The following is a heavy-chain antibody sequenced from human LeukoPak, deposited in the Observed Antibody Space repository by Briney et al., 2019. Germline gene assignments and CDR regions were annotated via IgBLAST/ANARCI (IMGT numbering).Heavy chain of an antibody. CDR3: ARVGPYYYDSSGYYSFDY. Sequence: PSETLSLTCTVSGGSISRYYWSWIRQPAGKGLEWIGRIYTSGSTNYNPSLKSRVTMSVDTSKNQFSLKLSSVTAADTAVYYCARVGPYYYDSSGYYSFDYWGQGTLVPVSS. CDR1: GGSISRYY. CDR2: IYTSGST. J-gene: IGHJ4*02. V-gene: IGHV4-4*07. D-gene: IGHD3-22*01.